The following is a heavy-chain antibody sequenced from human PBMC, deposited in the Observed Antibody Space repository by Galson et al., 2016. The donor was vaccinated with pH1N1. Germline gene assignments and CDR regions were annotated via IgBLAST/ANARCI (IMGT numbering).Heavy chain of an antibody. Sequence: SLRPSCAASTFTFSLYWMHWVRQVPGKGLEWVANIKEDGSETYYVDSVRGRFTISRDNAKNSLYLQMSSLRDEDTALYYCARAIGSRSAYWGQGTLVTVSS. CDR3: ARAIGSRSAY. CDR1: TFTFSLYW. D-gene: IGHD3-16*02. CDR2: IKEDGSET. J-gene: IGHJ4*02. V-gene: IGHV3-7*01.